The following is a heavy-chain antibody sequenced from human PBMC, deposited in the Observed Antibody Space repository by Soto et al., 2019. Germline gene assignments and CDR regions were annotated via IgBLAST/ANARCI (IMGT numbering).Heavy chain of an antibody. CDR2: IIPIFGTA. V-gene: IGHV1-69*13. J-gene: IGHJ3*02. Sequence: GASVKVSCKASGGTFSSYAISWVRQAPGQGLEWMGGIIPIFGTANYAQKFQGRVTITADESTSTAYMELSSLRSEDTAVYYCARGRGYSYAHRDAFDIWGQGTMVTVSS. CDR1: GGTFSSYA. CDR3: ARGRGYSYAHRDAFDI. D-gene: IGHD5-18*01.